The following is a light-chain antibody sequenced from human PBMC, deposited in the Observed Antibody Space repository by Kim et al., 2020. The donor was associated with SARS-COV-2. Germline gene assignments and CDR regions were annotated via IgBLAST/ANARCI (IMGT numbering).Light chain of an antibody. V-gene: IGLV3-1*01. J-gene: IGLJ1*01. CDR2: QDK. CDR1: KVGDKY. Sequence: PGQTASITCSGYKVGDKYVSWYQQKPGQSPVVVIYQDKQRPSGIPERFSGSNSGNTATLTISGTQAMDEADYYCQAWDSSTHNYVFGAGTKVTVL. CDR3: QAWDSSTHNYV.